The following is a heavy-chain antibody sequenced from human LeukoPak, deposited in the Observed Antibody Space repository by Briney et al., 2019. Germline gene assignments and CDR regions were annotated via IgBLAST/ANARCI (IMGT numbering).Heavy chain of an antibody. V-gene: IGHV3-21*01. D-gene: IGHD6-19*01. Sequence: KPGGSLRLSCAASGFTFSSYSMNWVRRAPGKGLEWVSSISSSSSYIYYADSVKGRFTISRDNAKNSLYLQMNSLRAEDTAVYYCARSQWRLLFDYWGQGTLITVSS. CDR3: ARSQWRLLFDY. CDR1: GFTFSSYS. CDR2: ISSSSSYI. J-gene: IGHJ4*02.